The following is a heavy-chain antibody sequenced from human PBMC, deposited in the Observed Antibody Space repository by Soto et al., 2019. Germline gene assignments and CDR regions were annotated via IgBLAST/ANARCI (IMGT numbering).Heavy chain of an antibody. CDR3: TTAVRYFDWSHHYYYGMDV. D-gene: IGHD3-9*01. V-gene: IGHV3-15*07. Sequence: EVQLVESGGGLVKPGGSLRLSCAASGFTFSNAWMNWVRQAPGKGLEWVGRIKSKTDGGTTDYAAPVKGRFTISRDDSKNTLYLQMNSLKTEDTAVYYCTTAVRYFDWSHHYYYGMDVWGQGTTVTVSS. CDR1: GFTFSNAW. J-gene: IGHJ6*02. CDR2: IKSKTDGGTT.